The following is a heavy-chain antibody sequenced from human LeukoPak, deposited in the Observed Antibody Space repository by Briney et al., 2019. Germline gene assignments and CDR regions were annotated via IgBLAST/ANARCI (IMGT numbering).Heavy chain of an antibody. CDR3: ARDPEYSYGGDY. Sequence: ASVKVSCKASNNTLSNNGITWVRQAPGQGLEWMGWISGYNTYTTYAQKFQDRVTMTKDTSTNTAYMEMRSLRSDDTAVYYCARDPEYSYGGDYWGQGTLVTVSS. V-gene: IGHV1-18*01. D-gene: IGHD5-18*01. J-gene: IGHJ4*02. CDR1: NNTLSNNG. CDR2: ISGYNTYT.